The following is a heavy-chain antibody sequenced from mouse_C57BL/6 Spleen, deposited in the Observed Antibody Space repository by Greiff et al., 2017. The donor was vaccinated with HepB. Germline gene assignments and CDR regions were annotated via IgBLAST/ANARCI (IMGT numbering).Heavy chain of an antibody. J-gene: IGHJ3*01. V-gene: IGHV1-15*01. CDR1: GYTFTDYE. Sequence: VKLVESGAELVRPGASVTLSCKASGYTFTDYEMHWVKQTPVHGLEWIGAIDPETGGTAYNQKFKGKAILTADKSSSTAYMELRSLTSEDSAVYYCTRSNDYFAYWGQGTLVTVSA. CDR2: IDPETGGT. D-gene: IGHD2-4*01. CDR3: TRSNDYFAY.